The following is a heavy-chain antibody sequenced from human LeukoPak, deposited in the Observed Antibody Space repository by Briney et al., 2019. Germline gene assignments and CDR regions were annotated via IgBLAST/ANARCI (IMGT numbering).Heavy chain of an antibody. J-gene: IGHJ4*02. CDR2: INHSGST. CDR3: ARASGEQWLVDYFDY. D-gene: IGHD6-19*01. CDR1: GGSFSGYY. Sequence: RASETLSLTCAVYGGSFSGYYWSWIRQPPGKGLEWIGEINHSGSTNYNPSLKSRVTMSVDTSKNQFSLKLSSVTAADTAVYYCARASGEQWLVDYFDYWGQGTLVTVSS. V-gene: IGHV4-34*01.